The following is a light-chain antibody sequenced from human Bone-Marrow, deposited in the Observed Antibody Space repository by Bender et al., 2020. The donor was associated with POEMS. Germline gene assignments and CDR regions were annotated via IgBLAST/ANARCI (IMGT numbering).Light chain of an antibody. CDR3: AAWEDNLGGPV. CDR2: SNY. CDR1: DSNFGGNN. J-gene: IGLJ1*01. Sequence: QSVLTQSPSASATPGQRVTISCSGTDSNFGGNNVNWYQHLPGTAPRLVVYSNYQRPSGVPDRFSGSKSGTSASLAISGLRSEDEADYYCAAWEDNLGGPVFGTGTKVTVL. V-gene: IGLV1-47*02.